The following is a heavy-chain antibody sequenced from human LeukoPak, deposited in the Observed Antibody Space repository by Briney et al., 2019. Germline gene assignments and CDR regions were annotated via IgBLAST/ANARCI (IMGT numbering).Heavy chain of an antibody. CDR2: ISSSSSYI. Sequence: GGSPRLSCAASGFTFSSYEMNWVRQAPGKGLEWVSFISSSSSYIYYADSVKGRFTISRDNAKNSLYLQMNSLRAEDTAVYYCAGSESRARGDYWGQGTLVTVSS. CDR3: AGSESRARGDY. V-gene: IGHV3-21*04. D-gene: IGHD6-19*01. J-gene: IGHJ4*02. CDR1: GFTFSSYE.